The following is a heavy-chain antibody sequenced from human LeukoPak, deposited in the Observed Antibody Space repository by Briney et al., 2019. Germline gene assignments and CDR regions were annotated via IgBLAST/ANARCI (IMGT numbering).Heavy chain of an antibody. CDR2: IYHTGST. J-gene: IGHJ5*02. V-gene: IGHV4-30-2*01. D-gene: IGHD3-10*01. CDR3: ARGDGSGSGRWFDP. CDR1: GASISSGTYS. Sequence: SETLPLTCTVSGASISSGTYSCSWIRQPPGEGLEWIGYIYHTGSTYYNPSLKSRVTISVDRSKNQFSLNLNSVTAADTALYYCARGDGSGSGRWFDPWGQGTLITVSS.